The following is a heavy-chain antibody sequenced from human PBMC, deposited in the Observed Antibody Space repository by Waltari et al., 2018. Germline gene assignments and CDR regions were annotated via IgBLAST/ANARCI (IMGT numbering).Heavy chain of an antibody. D-gene: IGHD3-22*01. Sequence: QVQLQESGPGLVKPSATLSLTCNVSGGSISSYYWSWIRQPPGKGLEWIGYIYYSGSTTDTPPPNSRVTISVYTVKNLFSLQLSFCSAADTAVHYCACASSGYYSRWGAYRGVWGYFDYWGQGTLVTVAS. CDR3: ACASSGYYSRWGAYRGVWGYFDY. J-gene: IGHJ4*02. CDR2: IYYSGST. V-gene: IGHV4-59*01. CDR1: GGSISSYY.